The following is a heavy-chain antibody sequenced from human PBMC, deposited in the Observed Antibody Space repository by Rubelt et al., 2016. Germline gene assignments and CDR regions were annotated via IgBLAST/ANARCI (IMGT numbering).Heavy chain of an antibody. V-gene: IGHV4-34*01. CDR3: ARKAARFCFDY. Sequence: QVQLRQWGAGLLKPSETLSLTCAVYGGSFSGYIWTWIRQAPGQGLEWIGEVAEDGTTYYTPPLRSRGTMSADKSKNQFSLRITSVIGADSAVYYCARKAARFCFDYWGQGILVTVSS. CDR2: VAEDGTT. J-gene: IGHJ4*02. D-gene: IGHD6-6*01. CDR1: GGSFSGYI.